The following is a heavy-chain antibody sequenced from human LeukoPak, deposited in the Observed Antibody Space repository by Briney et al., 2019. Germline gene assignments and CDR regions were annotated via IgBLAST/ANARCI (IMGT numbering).Heavy chain of an antibody. D-gene: IGHD4-11*01. CDR1: GFTLSSYA. CDR2: ISGSGGST. J-gene: IGHJ4*02. V-gene: IGHV3-23*01. CDR3: AKDIGSKDYYFDY. Sequence: TGGSLRLSCAASGFTLSSYAMSWVHQAPGKGLEWVSAISGSGGSTYYADSVKGRFTISRDNSKNTLYLQMNSLRAEDTAVYYCAKDIGSKDYYFDYWGQGTLVTVSS.